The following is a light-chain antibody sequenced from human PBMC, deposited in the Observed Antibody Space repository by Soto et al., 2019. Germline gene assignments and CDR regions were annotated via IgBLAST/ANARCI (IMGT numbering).Light chain of an antibody. Sequence: DIVMTQSPLSLPVTPGEPASISCRSSQSLLHSNGYNYLDWYLQKPGQSPQLLIYLGSNRASGVPGRFSGSGSDTDFTLKISRVEAEDVGIYYCMQALETPRTFGQGTKVEIK. CDR3: MQALETPRT. V-gene: IGKV2-28*01. CDR2: LGS. J-gene: IGKJ1*01. CDR1: QSLLHSNGYNY.